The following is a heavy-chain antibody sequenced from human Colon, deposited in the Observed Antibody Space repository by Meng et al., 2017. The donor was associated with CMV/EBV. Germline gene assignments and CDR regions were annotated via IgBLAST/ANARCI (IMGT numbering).Heavy chain of an antibody. CDR3: ARDRIYCTTANCRKSPHGMDV. CDR1: AFSFSNYA. V-gene: IGHV3-30-3*01. Sequence: AESLRLSCAASAFSFSNYAVHWGRQAPGTGLEWVAVISFDGTNEYYADSVKGRFTISRDNSKSTIYLQMTSLRAEDTAVYHCARDRIYCTTANCRKSPHGMDVWGQGTTVTVSS. CDR2: ISFDGTNE. J-gene: IGHJ6*02. D-gene: IGHD1-1*01.